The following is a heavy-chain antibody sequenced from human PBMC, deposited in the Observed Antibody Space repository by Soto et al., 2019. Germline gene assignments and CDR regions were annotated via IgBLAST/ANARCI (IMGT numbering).Heavy chain of an antibody. CDR1: GFTVCTNY. CDR3: ARGFPSMTYYGEYYFDY. D-gene: IGHD3-10*01. CDR2: FYSGGST. Sequence: GGSLRLSCEAFGFTVCTNYMSWVRQTPGKGLEWVSVFYSGGSTFYADSVKGRFTISRDNSRNTLYLQMRSLRAEDTAVYYCARGFPSMTYYGEYYFDYWGQGTLVTASS. V-gene: IGHV3-53*01. J-gene: IGHJ4*02.